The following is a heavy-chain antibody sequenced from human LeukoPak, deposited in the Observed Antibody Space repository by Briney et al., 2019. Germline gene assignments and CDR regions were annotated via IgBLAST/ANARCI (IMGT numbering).Heavy chain of an antibody. V-gene: IGHV3-21*05. CDR3: AREGYYSGWAV. CDR2: LGRSISYI. J-gene: IGHJ6*02. CDR1: GFTFSIYS. Sequence: GGSLRLSCAASGFTFSIYSMKWVRQAPGKGLEWVSFLGRSISYISYADSVKGRFTISRDNAKNSLYLQMNSLRTEDTAVYYWAREGYYSGWAVGGQGPTVT.